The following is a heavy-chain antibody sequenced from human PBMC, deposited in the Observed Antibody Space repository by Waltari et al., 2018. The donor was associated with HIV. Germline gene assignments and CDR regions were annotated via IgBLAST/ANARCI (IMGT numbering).Heavy chain of an antibody. CDR3: AKGGGYGGY. V-gene: IGHV3-23*01. D-gene: IGHD4-17*01. Sequence: EVELLESGGGLIQPGGSLRLSCAASGFTFSNYVMTWVRQAPGKGLEWVSAISGSGGSTYYADSVKGRFTISRDNSKNTLYLQMNSLRAEDTAVYYCAKGGGYGGYWGQGTLVTVSS. CDR1: GFTFSNYV. J-gene: IGHJ4*02. CDR2: ISGSGGST.